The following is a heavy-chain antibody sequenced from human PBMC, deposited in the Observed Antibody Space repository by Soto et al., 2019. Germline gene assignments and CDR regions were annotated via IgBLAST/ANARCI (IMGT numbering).Heavy chain of an antibody. D-gene: IGHD2-15*01. J-gene: IGHJ6*02. Sequence: SETLSLTCTVSGGSISSSSYYWGWIRQPPGKGLEWIGSIYYSGSTYYNPSLKSRVTISIDTSKNQFSLKLSSVTAADTAVYYCARHGGDYCSGGSCYSGSVLYYYYGMDVWGQGTTVTVSS. CDR3: ARHGGDYCSGGSCYSGSVLYYYYGMDV. CDR1: GGSISSSSYY. CDR2: IYYSGST. V-gene: IGHV4-39*01.